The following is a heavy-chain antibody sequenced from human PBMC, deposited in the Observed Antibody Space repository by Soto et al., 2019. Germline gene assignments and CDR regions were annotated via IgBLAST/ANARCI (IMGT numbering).Heavy chain of an antibody. V-gene: IGHV1-46*01. CDR1: GYTFTNFY. D-gene: IGHD1-1*01. J-gene: IGHJ4*02. Sequence: QVQLVQSGAEVKKPGASVRISCKASGYTFTNFYLHWVRQAPGQGLEWMGIISPRGDNTGYAQKLQGRVIMTGVAATSTVYMEVSGLRSEDTAIYYCARNVSFGERRGPNYFDYWGQGTLLTVSS. CDR3: ARNVSFGERRGPNYFDY. CDR2: ISPRGDNT.